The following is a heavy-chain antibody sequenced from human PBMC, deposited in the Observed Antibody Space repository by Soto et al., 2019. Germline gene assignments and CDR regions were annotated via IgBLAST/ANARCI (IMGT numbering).Heavy chain of an antibody. CDR1: GSSLRGPYR. CDR3: ARDRRDFYDNSDFFDY. J-gene: IGHJ4*02. Sequence: TLSLTCAVSGSSLRGPYRWGWIRQSPGKGLEWLGSISYSGSTYYSPALKSRVTISLGTSMNQFSLRLTFVTAADTAVYYCARDRRDFYDNSDFFDYWGQGALVTVSS. D-gene: IGHD3-22*01. V-gene: IGHV4-38-2*02. CDR2: ISYSGST.